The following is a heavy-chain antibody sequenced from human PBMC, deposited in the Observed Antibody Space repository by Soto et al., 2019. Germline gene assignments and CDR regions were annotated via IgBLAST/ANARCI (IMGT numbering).Heavy chain of an antibody. CDR2: ISYDGSNK. Sequence: QVQLVESGGGVVQPGRSLRLSCAASGFTFSSYAMHWVRQAPGKGLEWVAVISYDGSNKYYADSVKGRFTISRDNSKNTVYVQMKGLRAEDTAVYYCARARIVGATAYGMDVWGQGTTVTVSS. CDR3: ARARIVGATAYGMDV. J-gene: IGHJ6*02. CDR1: GFTFSSYA. D-gene: IGHD1-26*01. V-gene: IGHV3-30-3*01.